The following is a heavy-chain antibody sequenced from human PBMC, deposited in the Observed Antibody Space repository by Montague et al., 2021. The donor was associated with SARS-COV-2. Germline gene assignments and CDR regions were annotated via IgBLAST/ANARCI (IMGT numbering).Heavy chain of an antibody. J-gene: IGHJ4*02. CDR1: GGSISSYS. CDR2: IYNSGST. Sequence: SETLSLTCTVSGGSISSYSWSWFRQSAGKGLEWIGRIYNSGSTSYNPSLKSRVTMSVDTSKNQFSLKLSSVTAADTAVYYCVRDQGRSNWNYPDYWGQGTMVTVSS. CDR3: VRDQGRSNWNYPDY. V-gene: IGHV4-4*07. D-gene: IGHD1-20*01.